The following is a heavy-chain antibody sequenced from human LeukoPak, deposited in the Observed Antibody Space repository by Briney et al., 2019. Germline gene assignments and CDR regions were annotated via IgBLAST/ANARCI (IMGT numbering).Heavy chain of an antibody. J-gene: IGHJ4*02. V-gene: IGHV3-74*01. CDR1: GFTFSSYW. D-gene: IGHD5-24*01. CDR3: ARLANGYNES. CDR2: INSDGSST. Sequence: GGALRLSCAASGFTFSSYWMHWVRQAPGKGLVWVSRINSDGSSTSYADSVKGRFTISRGTAKNTLYLQVNSLRAEDTAVYHCARLANGYNESWGQGTLVTVSS.